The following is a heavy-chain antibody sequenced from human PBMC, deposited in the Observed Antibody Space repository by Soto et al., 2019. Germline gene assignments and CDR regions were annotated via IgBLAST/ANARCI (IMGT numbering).Heavy chain of an antibody. Sequence: VRLVESGGGLVQPGGSLRLSCEGSGLILGTYEMNWVRQTPGRGLEWVAHIKPSGFTIYSASFRDRFIISRDDVRNSLSLQMRDLRGEDTAVYYCVTERPTDPHFSGYDAFDIWGQGTMVTVS. CDR2: IKPSGFTI. CDR3: VTERPTDPHFSGYDAFDI. J-gene: IGHJ3*02. V-gene: IGHV3-48*03. D-gene: IGHD3-22*01. CDR1: GLILGTYE.